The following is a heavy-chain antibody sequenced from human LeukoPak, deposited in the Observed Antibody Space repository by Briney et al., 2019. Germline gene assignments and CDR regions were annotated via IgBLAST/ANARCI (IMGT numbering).Heavy chain of an antibody. J-gene: IGHJ4*02. CDR3: ANAILDIVVVVAAWYFDY. CDR1: GLTFSSYG. V-gene: IGHV3-33*06. Sequence: PGGSLRLSCAASGLTFSSYGMHWVRQAPGKGLEWVAVIWYDGSNKYYADSVKGRFTISRDNSKNTLYLQMNSLRAEDTAVYYCANAILDIVVVVAAWYFDYWGQGILVTVSS. CDR2: IWYDGSNK. D-gene: IGHD2-15*01.